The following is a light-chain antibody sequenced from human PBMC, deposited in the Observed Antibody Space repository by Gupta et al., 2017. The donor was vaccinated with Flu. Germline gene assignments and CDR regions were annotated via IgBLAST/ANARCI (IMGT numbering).Light chain of an antibody. CDR2: DVS. CDR3: CSDAGSVV. Sequence: QSALTQPRSVSGSPGPSVTISCTGTSSDVGGYNYVSWYQQHPGKAPKLMIYDVSKRPPGVPDRSSGSTSATTASLTISGVEAEDEADYYCCSDAGSVVFGGGTKLTVL. V-gene: IGLV2-11*01. J-gene: IGLJ2*01. CDR1: SSDVGGYNY.